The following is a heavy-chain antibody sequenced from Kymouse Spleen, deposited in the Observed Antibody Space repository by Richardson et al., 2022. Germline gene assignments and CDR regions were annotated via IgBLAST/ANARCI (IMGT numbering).Heavy chain of an antibody. Sequence: EVQLVESGGGLIQPGGSLRLSCAASGFTVSSNYMSWVRQAPGKGLEWVSVIYSGGSTYYADSVKGRFTISRDNSKNTLYLQMNSLRAEDTAVYYCARSGYCSSTSCYDYFDYWGQGTLVTVSS. CDR1: GFTVSSNY. CDR3: ARSGYCSSTSCYDYFDY. CDR2: IYSGGST. J-gene: IGHJ4*02. D-gene: IGHD2-2*02. V-gene: IGHV3-53*01.